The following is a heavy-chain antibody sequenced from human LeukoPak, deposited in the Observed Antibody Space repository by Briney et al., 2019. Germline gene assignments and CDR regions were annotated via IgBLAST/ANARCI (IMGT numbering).Heavy chain of an antibody. V-gene: IGHV1-2*02. D-gene: IGHD6-13*01. CDR3: ARVPIADLHFDY. CDR2: INPNSGGT. J-gene: IGHJ4*02. Sequence: ASVKVSCXASGYTFTGYYMHWVRQAHGQGLEWMVWINPNSGGTNYAQKFQGRVTMTRDTSISTAYMELSRLRSDDTAVYYCARVPIADLHFDYWGQGTLVTVSS. CDR1: GYTFTGYY.